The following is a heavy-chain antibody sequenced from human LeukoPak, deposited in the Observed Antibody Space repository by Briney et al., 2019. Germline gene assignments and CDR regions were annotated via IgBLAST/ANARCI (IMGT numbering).Heavy chain of an antibody. CDR1: GFTFGDYA. D-gene: IGHD3-22*01. V-gene: IGHV3-49*03. Sequence: PGGSLRLSCTVSGFTFGDYAMNWFRQAPGKGLEWVGFIRSKVYGGTTEYAASVKGRFTLSRDDSKNIAYLQMNSLKTEDTAMYYCTRGYYGSNDYYPLGYWGQGTLVTVSS. CDR2: IRSKVYGGTT. CDR3: TRGYYGSNDYYPLGY. J-gene: IGHJ4*02.